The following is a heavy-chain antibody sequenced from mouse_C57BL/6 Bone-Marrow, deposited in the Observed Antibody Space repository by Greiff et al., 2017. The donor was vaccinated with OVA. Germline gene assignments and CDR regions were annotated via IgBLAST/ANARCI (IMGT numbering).Heavy chain of an antibody. V-gene: IGHV1-4*01. J-gene: IGHJ4*01. CDR1: GYTFTSYT. Sequence: QVQLQQSGAELARPGASVKMSCKASGYTFTSYTMHWVKQRPGQGLEWIGYINPSSGYTKYNQKFKDKATLTADKSSSTAYMQLSSLTSEDSAVYYGAREGLWLRRGYYYAMDYWGQGTSVTVSS. CDR3: AREGLWLRRGYYYAMDY. D-gene: IGHD2-2*01. CDR2: INPSSGYT.